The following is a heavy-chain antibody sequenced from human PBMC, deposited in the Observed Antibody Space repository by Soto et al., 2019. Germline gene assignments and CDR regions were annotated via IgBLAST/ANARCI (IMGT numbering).Heavy chain of an antibody. J-gene: IGHJ6*02. Sequence: EVQLLQSGGGPVRSGGSLRLSCVASGFTLNNYRMTWVRQGPGKGLEWVASIYSRPNYIHYTESVKGRFIISRDNAKNSVYLQRNSLRVEDAAVYYCGREKEDEGSSSLRVYYRVDVWGQGTTVTVSS. CDR3: GREKEDEGSSSLRVYYRVDV. D-gene: IGHD6-6*01. CDR1: GFTLNNYR. V-gene: IGHV3-21*06. CDR2: IYSRPNYI.